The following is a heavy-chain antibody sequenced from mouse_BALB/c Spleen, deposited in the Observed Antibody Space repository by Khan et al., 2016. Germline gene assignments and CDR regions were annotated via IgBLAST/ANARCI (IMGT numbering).Heavy chain of an antibody. Sequence: QVQLQQPGPELVRPGVSVKISCKGSGYTFTDYAMHWVKQSHAKRLEWIGVINTYSGNTNYNQKFKGKATVTVYKSYSTAYMELARLTSEDSAIYYCARRGGTYGYAMDYWGQGTSVTVAS. V-gene: IGHV1S137*01. J-gene: IGHJ4*01. CDR1: GYTFTDYA. CDR3: ARRGGTYGYAMDY. D-gene: IGHD1-1*02. CDR2: INTYSGNT.